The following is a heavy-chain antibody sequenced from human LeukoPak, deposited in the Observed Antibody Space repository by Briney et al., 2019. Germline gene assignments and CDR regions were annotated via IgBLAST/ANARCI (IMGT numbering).Heavy chain of an antibody. CDR3: AREGSYYGQAFDI. Sequence: SETLSLTCIVSDGSLSSYYWSWIRQPAGKGLEWIGRIYTSGSTNYNPSLKSRVTMSVDTSKNQFSLKLSSVTAADTAVYYCAREGSYYGQAFDIWGQGTMVTVSS. J-gene: IGHJ3*02. CDR1: DGSLSSYY. V-gene: IGHV4-4*07. CDR2: IYTSGST. D-gene: IGHD1-26*01.